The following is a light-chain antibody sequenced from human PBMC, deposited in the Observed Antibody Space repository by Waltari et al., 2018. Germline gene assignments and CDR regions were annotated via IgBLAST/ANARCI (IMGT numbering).Light chain of an antibody. J-gene: IGKJ2*01. CDR2: KIS. CDR3: MHGGHWPYT. CDR1: QSLVYSDGNTY. Sequence: VVLTQSPLSLPATPVQPASTPCSPSQSLVYSDGNTYLNWFQQRPGQSPRRLLYKISTRDSGVPDRISGSGSGTDFTLKISRVEAEDVGIYYCMHGGHWPYTFGQGTKLEIE. V-gene: IGKV2-30*01.